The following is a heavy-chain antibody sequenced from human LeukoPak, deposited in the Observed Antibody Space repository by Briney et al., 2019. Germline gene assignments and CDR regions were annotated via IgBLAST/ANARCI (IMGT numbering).Heavy chain of an antibody. V-gene: IGHV4-30-4*08. CDR3: ARDRKFLEWLYHDY. CDR2: IYYSGST. CDR1: GGSISGGDYY. J-gene: IGHJ4*02. D-gene: IGHD3-3*01. Sequence: PSQTLSLTCTVSGGSISGGDYYWSWIRQPPGKGLEWIGNIYYSGSTYYNPSLKSRVTISEDTSKNQFSLKLSSVTAADTAVYYCARDRKFLEWLYHDYWGQGTLVTVSS.